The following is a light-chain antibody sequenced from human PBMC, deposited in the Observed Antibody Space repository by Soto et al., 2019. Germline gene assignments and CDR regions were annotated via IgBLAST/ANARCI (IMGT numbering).Light chain of an antibody. J-gene: IGLJ2*01. CDR3: GTWDSSMTAV. Sequence: QSVLTQPPSVSAAPGQTVIISCSGSSSNIGDNYVSWYQLLPGTAPKLLIYDNDKRPSGIPDRFSGSKSGTSATLGITGLQTGDEADYYCGTWDSSMTAVFGGGTKLTVL. CDR1: SSNIGDNY. V-gene: IGLV1-51*01. CDR2: DND.